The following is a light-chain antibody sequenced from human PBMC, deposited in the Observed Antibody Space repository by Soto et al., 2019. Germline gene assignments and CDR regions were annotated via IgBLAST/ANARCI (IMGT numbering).Light chain of an antibody. CDR2: AAY. Sequence: QMTQSPSSLSASVGEKIIITCRASRDVGSDVSWYQQKPGKAPNLLIYAAYNLQSGLPSRFSGSGSGTDFTLTISSLQPEDFATYYCQQSYSTPRTFGQGTKVDIK. CDR3: QQSYSTPRT. CDR1: RDVGSD. J-gene: IGKJ1*01. V-gene: IGKV1-39*01.